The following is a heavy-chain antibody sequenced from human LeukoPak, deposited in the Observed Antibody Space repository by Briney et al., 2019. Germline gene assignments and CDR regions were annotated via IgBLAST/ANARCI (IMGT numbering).Heavy chain of an antibody. CDR2: INPSGGST. V-gene: IGHV1-46*01. D-gene: IGHD3-3*01. CDR1: GYTFTSYY. CDR3: ARSYYDFWSGYPKRSPDAFDI. J-gene: IGHJ3*02. Sequence: ASVKVSCKASGYTFTSYYMHWVRQAPGQGLEWMGIINPSGGSTSYAQKFQGRVTMTRDTSTSTVYMELSSLRSEDTAVYYCARSYYDFWSGYPKRSPDAFDIWGQGTMVTVSS.